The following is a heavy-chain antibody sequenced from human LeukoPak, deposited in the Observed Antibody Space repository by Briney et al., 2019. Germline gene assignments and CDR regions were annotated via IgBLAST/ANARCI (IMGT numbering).Heavy chain of an antibody. J-gene: IGHJ4*02. CDR3: AKGPYYDFWSGYYYFDY. CDR2: ISYDGSNK. Sequence: GSLRLSCAASGFTFSSYGMHWVRQAPGKGLEWVAVISYDGSNKYYADSVKGRFTISRDNSKNTLYLQMNSLRAEDTALYYCAKGPYYDFWSGYYYFDYWGQGTLVTVSS. D-gene: IGHD3-3*01. V-gene: IGHV3-30*18. CDR1: GFTFSSYG.